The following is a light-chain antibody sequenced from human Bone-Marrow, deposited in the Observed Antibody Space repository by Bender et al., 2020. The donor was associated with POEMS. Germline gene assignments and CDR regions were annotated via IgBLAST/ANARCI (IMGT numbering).Light chain of an antibody. J-gene: IGLJ1*01. CDR2: DDA. CDR3: QLWDSNNDHYV. V-gene: IGLV3-21*02. CDR1: NIGSKN. Sequence: SYELTQPPSVSVAPGQTARITCGGNNIGSKNVHWYQQKPGQAPVLVVFDDANRPSGIPERFSGSNSGNTATLTISRVEAGDEADYYCQLWDSNNDHYVFGTGTTVTVL.